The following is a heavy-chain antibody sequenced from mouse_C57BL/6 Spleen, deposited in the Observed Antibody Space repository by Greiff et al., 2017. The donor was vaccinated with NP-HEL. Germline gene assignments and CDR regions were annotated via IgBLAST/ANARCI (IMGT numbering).Heavy chain of an antibody. CDR3: ARNLPEIYYVLES. CDR2: IWSGGST. D-gene: IGHD2-1*01. Sequence: VQLQQSGPGLVQPSQSLSITCTVSGFSLTSYGVHWVRQSPGKGLEWLGVIWSGGSTDYNAAFISRLSISKDNSKSQVFFKMNSLQADDTAIYYCARNLPEIYYVLESWGQGTTLTVSS. J-gene: IGHJ2*01. CDR1: GFSLTSYG. V-gene: IGHV2-2*01.